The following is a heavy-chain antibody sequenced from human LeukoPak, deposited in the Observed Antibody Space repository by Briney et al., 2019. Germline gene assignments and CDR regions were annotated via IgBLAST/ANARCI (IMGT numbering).Heavy chain of an antibody. D-gene: IGHD2-2*01. CDR2: ISSSVSTI. CDR1: GFTFSDYY. Sequence: PGGSLRLSCAASGFTFSDYYMSWIRQAPGKGLEWVSYISSSVSTIYYADSVKSRFTISRDNAKNSLYMKMNSLRAEDKAVYYCGRGRSYSCSSTSCYALRTPDNWFDPWGQGTLVTVSS. J-gene: IGHJ5*02. V-gene: IGHV3-11*01. CDR3: GRGRSYSCSSTSCYALRTPDNWFDP.